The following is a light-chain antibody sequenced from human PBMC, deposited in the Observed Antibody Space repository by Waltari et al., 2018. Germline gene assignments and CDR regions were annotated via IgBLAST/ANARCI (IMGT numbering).Light chain of an antibody. V-gene: IGKV3-11*01. Sequence: EIVLTQSPATLSLSPGESATLSCRASQSVSSFLAWYQQKPGQAPRLLIYDASNRATGIPARFSGSGSETDFTLTISSLEPEDFAVYYCQQRGNWPLTFGGGTKVEIK. J-gene: IGKJ4*01. CDR1: QSVSSF. CDR3: QQRGNWPLT. CDR2: DAS.